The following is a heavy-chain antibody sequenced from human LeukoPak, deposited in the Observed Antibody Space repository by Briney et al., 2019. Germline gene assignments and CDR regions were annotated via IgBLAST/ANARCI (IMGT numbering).Heavy chain of an antibody. Sequence: SQTLSHTXTVSGGSISSGSYYWSRIRQPAGKGLEWIGRIYTSGSTNYNPSLKSRVTISVDTSKNQFSLKLSSVTAADTAVYYCASGYYYDSSGYYGLGYWGQGTLVTVSS. CDR2: IYTSGST. CDR1: GGSISSGSYY. J-gene: IGHJ4*02. CDR3: ASGYYYDSSGYYGLGY. D-gene: IGHD3-22*01. V-gene: IGHV4-61*02.